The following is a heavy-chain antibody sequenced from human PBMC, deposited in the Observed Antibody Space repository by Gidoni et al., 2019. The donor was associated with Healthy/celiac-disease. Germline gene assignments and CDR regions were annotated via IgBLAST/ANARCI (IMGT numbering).Heavy chain of an antibody. V-gene: IGHV4-34*01. CDR3: ERDRTSTVNTSTDYYDY. CDR1: VRSFSAYY. J-gene: IGHJ4*02. CDR2: INHRGST. D-gene: IGHD4-17*01. Sequence: QVQLQQWGAVLLKPSQTLSLTSPFYVRSFSAYYWSWIRQPPGKGLEWIGEINHRGSTNYNPDLKSGVTISVDTTKNQLNLKLSYVTGAGTAVYYGERDRTSTVNTSTDYYDYWGQGTLVTVSS.